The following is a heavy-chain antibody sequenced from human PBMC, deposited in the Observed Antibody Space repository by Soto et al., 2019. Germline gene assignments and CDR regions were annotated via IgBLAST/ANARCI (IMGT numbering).Heavy chain of an antibody. V-gene: IGHV3-30*18. CDR3: AKEQRAMTVVMADYFDA. CDR2: ISYDGGSQ. D-gene: IGHD3-22*01. Sequence: QVQLVESGGGVVQPGKSLRLSCAASGFTFSTYGIHWVRQAPGKGLEWVALISYDGGSQYYGDSVKGRFIISRDNSHNTESLQKNSLRADDTAVYFCAKEQRAMTVVMADYFDAWGQGTLVTVSS. J-gene: IGHJ4*02. CDR1: GFTFSTYG.